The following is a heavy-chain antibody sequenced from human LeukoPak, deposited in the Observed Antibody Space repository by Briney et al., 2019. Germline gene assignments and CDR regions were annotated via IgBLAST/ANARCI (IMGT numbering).Heavy chain of an antibody. CDR1: GFTFSNYV. Sequence: GGSLRLSCAASGFTFSNYVMSWVRQAPGKGLEWVAVISGSGRSTHYADSVKGRFTISRDNYKHTLYLQMTSIRAEDTAVYCCAKDKSSRSGWYYFDHWGQGTLVTVSS. CDR3: AKDKSSRSGWYYFDH. V-gene: IGHV3-23*01. CDR2: ISGSGRST. J-gene: IGHJ4*02. D-gene: IGHD6-19*01.